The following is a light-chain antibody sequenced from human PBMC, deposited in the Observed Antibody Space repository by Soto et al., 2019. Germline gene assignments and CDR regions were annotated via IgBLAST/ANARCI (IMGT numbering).Light chain of an antibody. V-gene: IGKV3-11*01. Sequence: VLTQSPATLSLSPGERATLSCGASQSVSSYLAWYQQKPGQAPRLLIYDASNRATGIPARFSGNGSGTDFTLTISSLEPEDFAVYYCQQRSSWPLTFGGGTKVEIK. CDR2: DAS. CDR3: QQRSSWPLT. CDR1: QSVSSY. J-gene: IGKJ4*01.